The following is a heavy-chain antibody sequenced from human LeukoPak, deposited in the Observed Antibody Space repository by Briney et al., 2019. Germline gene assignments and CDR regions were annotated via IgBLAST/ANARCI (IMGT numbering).Heavy chain of an antibody. V-gene: IGHV4-38-2*02. CDR2: IYHSGST. CDR3: AREFDYYGSGSYNPRHFDY. CDR1: GGSISSYY. Sequence: PSETLSLTCTVSGGSISSYYWGWIRQPPGKGLEWIGSIYHSGSTYYNPSLKSRVTISVDTSKNQFSLKLSSVTAADTAVYYCAREFDYYGSGSYNPRHFDYWGQGTLVTVSS. J-gene: IGHJ4*02. D-gene: IGHD3-10*01.